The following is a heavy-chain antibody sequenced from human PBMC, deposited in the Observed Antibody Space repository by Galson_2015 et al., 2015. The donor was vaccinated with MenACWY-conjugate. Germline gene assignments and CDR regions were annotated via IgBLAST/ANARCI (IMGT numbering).Heavy chain of an antibody. V-gene: IGHV4-59*08. CDR1: GGSISSSY. J-gene: IGHJ6*02. Sequence: SETLSLTCPVSGGSISSSYWSWIRQPPGKGLEWIGYIYYSGRTNYNPSLKSRVTISVDTSKNQFSLKLNSVTAADTAVYYCARGTVVVVAARVSYFYYGMDVWGQGTTVTVSS. D-gene: IGHD2-15*01. CDR3: ARGTVVVVAARVSYFYYGMDV. CDR2: IYYSGRT.